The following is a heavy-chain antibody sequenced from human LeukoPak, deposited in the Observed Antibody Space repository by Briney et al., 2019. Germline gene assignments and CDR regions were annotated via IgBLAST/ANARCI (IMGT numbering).Heavy chain of an antibody. CDR3: ASPTERYPDAFDI. V-gene: IGHV1-69*13. D-gene: IGHD1-1*01. Sequence: GASVKVSCKASGGTFSSYAISWVRQAPGQGLEWMGGIIPIFGTANYAQKFQGRVTITADESTSTAYMELSSLRSEDTAVYYCASPTERYPDAFDIWGQGTMVTVSS. J-gene: IGHJ3*02. CDR2: IIPIFGTA. CDR1: GGTFSSYA.